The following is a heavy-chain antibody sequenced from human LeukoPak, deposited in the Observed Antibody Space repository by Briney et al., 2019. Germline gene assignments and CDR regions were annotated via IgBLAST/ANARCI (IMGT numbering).Heavy chain of an antibody. Sequence: GRSLRLSCAASGFTFSSYAMHWVRQAPGKGLEWVAVISYDGSNKYYADSVKGRFTISRDSSKNTLYLQMNSLRAEDTAVYYCARWTDSSGWFYYYYGMDVWGQGTTVTVSS. D-gene: IGHD6-19*01. CDR1: GFTFSSYA. J-gene: IGHJ6*02. V-gene: IGHV3-30*04. CDR2: ISYDGSNK. CDR3: ARWTDSSGWFYYYYGMDV.